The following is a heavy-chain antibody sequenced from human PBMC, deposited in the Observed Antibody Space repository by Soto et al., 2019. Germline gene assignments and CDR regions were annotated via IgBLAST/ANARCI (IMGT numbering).Heavy chain of an antibody. D-gene: IGHD4-4*01. J-gene: IGHJ4*02. V-gene: IGHV3-33*01. CDR1: GFTFSNFG. Sequence: QVQLAESGGGVVQPGRPLRLSCAASGFTFSNFGMHWVRQAPGKGLEWVAVIWYDGGNIHYADSVKGRFTISRDNSKNTLYLQMNSLGAEDTAVYYCARGRSDYSNYYLDYWGPGTLVTISS. CDR2: IWYDGGNI. CDR3: ARGRSDYSNYYLDY.